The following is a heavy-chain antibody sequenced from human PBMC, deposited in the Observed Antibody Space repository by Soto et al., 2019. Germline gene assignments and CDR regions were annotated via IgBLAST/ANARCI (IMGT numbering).Heavy chain of an antibody. CDR2: IYYSGST. CDR3: ARDGGLYSSSWYGWFDP. Sequence: SETLSLTCTVSGGSISSYYWSWIRQPPGKGLEWIGYIYYSGSTNYNPSLKSRVTISVDTSKNQFSLKLSSVTAADTAVYYCARDGGLYSSSWYGWFDPWGQGTLVTVYS. J-gene: IGHJ5*02. CDR1: GGSISSYY. D-gene: IGHD6-13*01. V-gene: IGHV4-59*01.